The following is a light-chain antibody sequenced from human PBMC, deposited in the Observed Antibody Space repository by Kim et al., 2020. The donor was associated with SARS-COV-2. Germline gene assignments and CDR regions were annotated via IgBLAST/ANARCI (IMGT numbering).Light chain of an antibody. CDR3: QQYDKWPLT. J-gene: IGKJ4*01. CDR2: DAS. CDR1: QSANSN. V-gene: IGKV3-15*01. Sequence: SVSPGERAPLACRASQSANSNLAWYQQKPGQAPRLLIYDASTRATDIPARFSGSGSGTDFTLTISCLQSEDFAVYYCQQYDKWPLTFGGGTKLEIK.